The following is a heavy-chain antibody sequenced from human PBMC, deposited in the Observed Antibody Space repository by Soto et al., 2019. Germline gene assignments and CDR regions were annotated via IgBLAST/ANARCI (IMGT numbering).Heavy chain of an antibody. J-gene: IGHJ4*02. Sequence: SVKVSCKASGYTFTGYYMHWVRQAPGQGLEWMGWINPNSGGTNYAQKFQGRVIMTRDTSISTAYMELSRLRSDDTAVYYCAREHYDILTGYYGLDYWGQGXLVTVYS. CDR2: INPNSGGT. CDR3: AREHYDILTGYYGLDY. D-gene: IGHD3-9*01. CDR1: GYTFTGYY. V-gene: IGHV1-2*02.